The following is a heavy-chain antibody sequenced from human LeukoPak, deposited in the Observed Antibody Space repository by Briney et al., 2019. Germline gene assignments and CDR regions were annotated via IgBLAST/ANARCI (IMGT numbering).Heavy chain of an antibody. V-gene: IGHV3-66*01. J-gene: IGHJ4*02. Sequence: GGSLRLSCAASGFTVSSNYMSWVRQAPGKGLEWVSVIYNGGSTYYADSVKGRFTISRDNSKNTLYLQMNSLRAEDTAVYYCGRDSGNYYPYFDYWGQGTLVTVSS. CDR3: GRDSGNYYPYFDY. D-gene: IGHD1-26*01. CDR2: IYNGGST. CDR1: GFTVSSNY.